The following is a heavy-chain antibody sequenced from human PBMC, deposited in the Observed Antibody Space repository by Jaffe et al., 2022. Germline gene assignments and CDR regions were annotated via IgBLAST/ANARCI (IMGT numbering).Heavy chain of an antibody. D-gene: IGHD3-22*01. V-gene: IGHV1-46*01. J-gene: IGHJ4*02. CDR2: INPSTNRT. Sequence: QVQLLQSGAEVKKPGASVKVSCKASGYTFTSHYIHWVRQAPGLGLDWMGIINPSTNRTTYAQKFQGRVTMTRDTSTSTVYMELSSLRSDDTAVYHCARGGSSGYSPGDYWGQGTLVTVSS. CDR3: ARGGSSGYSPGDY. CDR1: GYTFTSHY.